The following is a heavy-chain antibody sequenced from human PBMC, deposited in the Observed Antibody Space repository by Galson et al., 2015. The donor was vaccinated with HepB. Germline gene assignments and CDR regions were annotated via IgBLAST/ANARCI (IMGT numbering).Heavy chain of an antibody. CDR3: ARDLRYFDWPVGYYGMDV. J-gene: IGHJ6*02. CDR2: ISSRSSYI. D-gene: IGHD3-9*01. V-gene: IGHV3-21*01. CDR1: GFTFSSYS. Sequence: SLRLSCAASGFTFSSYSMNWVRQAPGKGLEWVSSISSRSSYIYYADSVKGRFTISRDNAKNSLYLQMNSLRAEDTAVYYCARDLRYFDWPVGYYGMDVWGQGTTVTVSS.